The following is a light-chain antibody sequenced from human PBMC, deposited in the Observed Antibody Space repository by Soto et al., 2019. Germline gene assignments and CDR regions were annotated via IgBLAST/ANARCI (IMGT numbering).Light chain of an antibody. CDR3: QQYNSYPLT. CDR1: QSISSW. Sequence: DIQMTQSPSTLSASVGDRVTITCRARQSISSWLAWYQQKPGKAPKLLIYDASSLESGVPSRFSGSGSGTEFTLTISSLQPDDFATYYCQQYNSYPLTVGGGTKVDIK. V-gene: IGKV1-5*01. J-gene: IGKJ4*01. CDR2: DAS.